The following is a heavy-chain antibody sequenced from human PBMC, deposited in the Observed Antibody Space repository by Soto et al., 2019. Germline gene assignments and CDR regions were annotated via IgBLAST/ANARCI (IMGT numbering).Heavy chain of an antibody. CDR2: ISWNSGSI. Sequence: EVQLVESWGGLVQPGRSLRLSCAASGFTFDDFAMHWVRQAPGKGLEWVSGISWNSGSIGYADSVKGRFTISRDNAKNSLYLQMNSLRAEDTALYYCAKANTAMVTDYYYAMDVWGQGTTVTVSS. CDR3: AKANTAMVTDYYYAMDV. J-gene: IGHJ6*02. CDR1: GFTFDDFA. V-gene: IGHV3-9*01. D-gene: IGHD5-18*01.